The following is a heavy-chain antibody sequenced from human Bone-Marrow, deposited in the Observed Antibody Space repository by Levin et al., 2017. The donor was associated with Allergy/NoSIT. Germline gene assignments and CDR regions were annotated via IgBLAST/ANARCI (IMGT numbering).Heavy chain of an antibody. CDR2: IAESGSST. V-gene: IGHV3-23*01. CDR1: GFTFSIYA. J-gene: IGHJ4*02. Sequence: SCAASGFTFSIYAMTWVRRAPGKGLEWVTSIAESGSSTYYAGSGKGRFTISRDNSKNTLYLQMNSLRAEDTAVYFCAKGGLGRAAGLDYWGQGSLVTVSS. CDR3: AKGGLGRAAGLDY.